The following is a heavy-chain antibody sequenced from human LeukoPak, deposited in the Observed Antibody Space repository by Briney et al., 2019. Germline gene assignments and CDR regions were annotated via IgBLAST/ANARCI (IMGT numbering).Heavy chain of an antibody. CDR1: GFTFSSYA. CDR3: AKDRVAATPYNWFDP. J-gene: IGHJ5*02. D-gene: IGHD2-15*01. V-gene: IGHV3-23*01. CDR2: ISGSGNRT. Sequence: GGSLRLSCAASGFTFSSYAMSWVRQAPGKGLEWVSSISGSGNRTYYADSVKGRFTISRDNSKNTLYLQMNSLRAEDTAVYYCAKDRVAATPYNWFDPWGQGTLVTVSS.